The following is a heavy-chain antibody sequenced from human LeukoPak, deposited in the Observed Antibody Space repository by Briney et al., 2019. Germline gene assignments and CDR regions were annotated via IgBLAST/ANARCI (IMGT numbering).Heavy chain of an antibody. Sequence: SRPTLVKPTETLTLTCTFSGFSINTRGVGVGWIRQAPGKALEWLALISRDDDKRYRPSLKSRLTITKDTSKNQVALTLAHLDPVDTATYYCAHTGSAHGDDWFDPWGQGTLVTVSS. D-gene: IGHD7-27*01. CDR3: AHTGSAHGDDWFDP. CDR1: GFSINTRGVG. V-gene: IGHV2-5*02. J-gene: IGHJ5*02. CDR2: ISRDDDK.